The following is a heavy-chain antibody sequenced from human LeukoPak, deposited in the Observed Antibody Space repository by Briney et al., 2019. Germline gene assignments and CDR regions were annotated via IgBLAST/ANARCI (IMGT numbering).Heavy chain of an antibody. CDR1: GFTFSSYS. V-gene: IGHV3-21*01. J-gene: IGHJ4*02. D-gene: IGHD6-13*01. CDR3: ARDLQQLVFVY. Sequence: GGSLRLSCAASGFTFSSYSMNWVRQAPGKGLEWVSSISSSSSYIYYADSVKGRFTISRDNAKNSLYLQMNSLRAEDTAVYYCARDLQQLVFVYWGQGTLVTVSS. CDR2: ISSSSSYI.